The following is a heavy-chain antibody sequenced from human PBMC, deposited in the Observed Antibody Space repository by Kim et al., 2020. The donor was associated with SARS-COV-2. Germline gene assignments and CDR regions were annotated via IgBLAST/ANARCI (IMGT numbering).Heavy chain of an antibody. V-gene: IGHV4-39*01. CDR1: GGSISSSSYY. J-gene: IGHJ4*02. Sequence: SETLSLTCTVSGGSISSSSYYWGWIRQPPGKGLEWIGSIYYSGSTYYNPSLKSRVTISVDTSKNQFSLKLSSVTAAATAVYYCARQVRHYYDSSGYYYLKYYFDYWGQGALVTVSS. D-gene: IGHD3-22*01. CDR2: IYYSGST. CDR3: ARQVRHYYDSSGYYYLKYYFDY.